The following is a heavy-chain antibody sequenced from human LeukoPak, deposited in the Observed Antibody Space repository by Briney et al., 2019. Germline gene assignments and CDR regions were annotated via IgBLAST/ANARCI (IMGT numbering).Heavy chain of an antibody. CDR2: IDSDGSST. CDR1: GLTLSSYW. CDR3: AREWGLGY. D-gene: IGHD2-21*01. Sequence: PGGSLRLSCAASGLTLSSYWMHWVRQAPGKGLVWVPRIDSDGSSTSYADSVKGRFTISRDNAKNTLYLRMNSLRAEHTAEFYCAREWGLGYWGQGTLVTVSS. J-gene: IGHJ4*02. V-gene: IGHV3-74*01.